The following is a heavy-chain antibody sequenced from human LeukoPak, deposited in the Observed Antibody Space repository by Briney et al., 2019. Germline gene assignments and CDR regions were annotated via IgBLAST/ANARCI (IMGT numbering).Heavy chain of an antibody. J-gene: IGHJ4*02. V-gene: IGHV5-51*01. CDR3: ARRLCLASSYYGSGNCGYFDN. D-gene: IGHD3-10*01. CDR1: GYSFTNYW. CDR2: IYPGDSDT. Sequence: GESLKISCKGSGYSFTNYWIGWVRQMPGRGLEWMGTIYPGDSDTRYSPSFQGPVTISVDKSISTAYLQWTSLKASDTAMYYCARRLCLASSYYGSGNCGYFDNWGQGTLVTVS.